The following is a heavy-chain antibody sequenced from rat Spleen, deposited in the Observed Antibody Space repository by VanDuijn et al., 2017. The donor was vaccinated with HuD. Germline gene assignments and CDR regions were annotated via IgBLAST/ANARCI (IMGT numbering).Heavy chain of an antibody. D-gene: IGHD1-1*01. CDR1: GFSLTSDG. Sequence: QVQLKESGPGLVQPSQTLSLTCTVSGFSLTSDGVSWVRQPPGKGLEWIAAVSSGGNTYYDSTLKSRLSISRDTSKSQVYLKMNNLQTEDTATYYCASKIYYYSGVDYWGQGVMVTVSS. CDR3: ASKIYYYSGVDY. CDR2: VSSGGNT. J-gene: IGHJ2*01. V-gene: IGHV2S8*01.